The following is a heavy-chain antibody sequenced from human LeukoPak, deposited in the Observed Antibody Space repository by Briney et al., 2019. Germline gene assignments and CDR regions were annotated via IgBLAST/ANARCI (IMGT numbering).Heavy chain of an antibody. V-gene: IGHV1-46*01. Sequence: ASVKVSCKASGYTFTTYYIHWVRQAPAQGLEWMGIINLVGGSTTYAHRFQGRLTMTRDTSTSTVYMELSSLRSEDTAVYYCARVNDFWSGYFDSWGQGTLVTVSS. CDR1: GYTFTTYY. CDR3: ARVNDFWSGYFDS. J-gene: IGHJ4*02. CDR2: INLVGGST. D-gene: IGHD3-3*01.